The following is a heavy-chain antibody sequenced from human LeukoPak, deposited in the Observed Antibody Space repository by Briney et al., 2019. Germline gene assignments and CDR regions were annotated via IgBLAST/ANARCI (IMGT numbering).Heavy chain of an antibody. CDR1: EFTFSSYA. D-gene: IGHD5-12*01. J-gene: IGHJ4*02. CDR2: ISYDGSNE. Sequence: GGSLRLSCAASEFTFSSYALHWVRQAPGKGLEWVALISYDGSNEYYADSVKGRFTTSRDNSKNTLYLQMNSLRAEDTAIYYCARDRGYSGYDSVDNWGQGTLVTVSS. V-gene: IGHV3-30*04. CDR3: ARDRGYSGYDSVDN.